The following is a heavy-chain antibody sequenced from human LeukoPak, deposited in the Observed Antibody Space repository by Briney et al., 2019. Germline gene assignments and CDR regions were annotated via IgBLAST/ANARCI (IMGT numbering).Heavy chain of an antibody. CDR1: GGSISSGSYY. J-gene: IGHJ4*02. CDR2: IYTSGST. Sequence: SQTLSLTCTVSGGSISSGSYYWSWIRQPAGKGLEWIGRIYTSGSTNYNPSLKSRVTTSVDTSKNQFSLKLSSVTAADTAVYYCARERMVYVDYWGQGTLVTVSS. V-gene: IGHV4-61*02. D-gene: IGHD2-8*01. CDR3: ARERMVYVDY.